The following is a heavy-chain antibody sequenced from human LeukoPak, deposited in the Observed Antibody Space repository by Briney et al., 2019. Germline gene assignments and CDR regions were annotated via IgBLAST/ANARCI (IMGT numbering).Heavy chain of an antibody. D-gene: IGHD3-10*01. CDR3: ARDSTRSYYQRAHDY. Sequence: ASVKVSCKASGYTFTIYGISWVRQAPGQGLEWMGWISAYNGNTNYAQKLQGRVTMTTDTSTSTAYMELRSLRSDDTAVYYCARDSTRSYYQRAHDYWGQGTLVTVSS. J-gene: IGHJ4*02. V-gene: IGHV1-18*01. CDR1: GYTFTIYG. CDR2: ISAYNGNT.